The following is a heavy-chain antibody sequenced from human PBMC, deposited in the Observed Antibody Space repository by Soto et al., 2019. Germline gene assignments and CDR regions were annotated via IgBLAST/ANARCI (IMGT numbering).Heavy chain of an antibody. CDR2: IRSKANSYAT. CDR1: GFTFSGSA. CDR3: TSPMYSSSISYGMDV. Sequence: GSLRLSCAASGFTFSGSAMHWVRQASGKGLEWVGRIRSKANSYATAYAASVKGRFTISRDDSKNTAYLQMNSLKTEDTAVYYCTSPMYSSSISYGMDVWGQGTTVTVSS. D-gene: IGHD6-6*01. J-gene: IGHJ6*02. V-gene: IGHV3-73*01.